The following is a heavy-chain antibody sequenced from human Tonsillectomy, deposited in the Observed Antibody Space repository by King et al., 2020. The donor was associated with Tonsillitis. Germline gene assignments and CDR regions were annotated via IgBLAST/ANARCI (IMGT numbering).Heavy chain of an antibody. Sequence: VPLVESGAEVPKSGESLKISCKGSGFSFTSYWIAWVRQMPGQGLEWMGIIYPGDSDTRYSPSFLGQVTISADKSISTAYLQWSSLKASDTAIYYCARQLVRLPYYDYGRDGWGQGTTGTV. D-gene: IGHD2-2*01. CDR2: IYPGDSDT. CDR1: GFSFTSYW. CDR3: ARQLVRLPYYDYGRDG. V-gene: IGHV5-51*01. J-gene: IGHJ6*02.